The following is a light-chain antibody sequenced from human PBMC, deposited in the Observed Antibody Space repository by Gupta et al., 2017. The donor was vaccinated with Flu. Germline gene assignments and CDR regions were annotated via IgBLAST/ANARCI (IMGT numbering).Light chain of an antibody. J-gene: IGLJ2*01. V-gene: IGLV1-51*02. CDR2: ESD. CDR1: SSNIGNNY. CDR3: ATWDSSLAAVV. Sequence: RVTISCSGSSSNIGNNYVSWYQQLPGTAPKLLMYESDKRPSGIPDRFSGSKSGTSATLGITGLQTGDEADYYCATWDSSLAAVVFGGGTKLTVL.